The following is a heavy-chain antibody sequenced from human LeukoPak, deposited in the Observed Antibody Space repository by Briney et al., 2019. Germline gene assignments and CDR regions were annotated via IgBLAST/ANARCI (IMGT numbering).Heavy chain of an antibody. D-gene: IGHD1-26*01. CDR1: GGSVSSGSYY. J-gene: IGHJ5*02. CDR2: IYYSGST. CDR3: ATSKEAWEPDGTKGNWFDP. Sequence: PSETLSLTCTVSGGSVSSGSYYWSWIRQPPGKGLEWIGYIYYSGSTNYNPSLKSRVTISVDTSKNQFSLKLSSVTAADTAVYYCATSKEAWEPDGTKGNWFDPWGQGTLVTVSS. V-gene: IGHV4-61*01.